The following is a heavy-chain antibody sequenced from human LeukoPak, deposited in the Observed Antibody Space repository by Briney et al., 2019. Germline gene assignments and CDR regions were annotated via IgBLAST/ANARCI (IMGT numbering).Heavy chain of an antibody. D-gene: IGHD3-10*01. CDR3: ARGRGYYGSGKFSAFDI. Sequence: PSETLSLTCAVYGGSFSGYYWSWIRQPPGKGLEWIGEINHSGSTNYNPSLKSRVTISVDTSKNQFSLKLSSVTAADTAVYYCARGRGYYGSGKFSAFDIWGQGTMVTVSS. J-gene: IGHJ3*02. CDR1: GGSFSGYY. V-gene: IGHV4-34*01. CDR2: INHSGST.